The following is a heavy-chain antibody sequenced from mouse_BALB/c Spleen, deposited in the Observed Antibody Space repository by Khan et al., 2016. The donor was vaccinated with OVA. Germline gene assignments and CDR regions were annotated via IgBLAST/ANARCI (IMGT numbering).Heavy chain of an antibody. Sequence: EVELVESGPGLVKPSQSLSLTCTVTGYSITSDYAWSWIRQFPGNKLEWMGYISYSGNTKYNPSLKSRISVTRDTSKNQFFLQLNSVTTEDTATYYCARMSGGDFDFWDQGTTLTVSS. CDR1: GYSITSDYA. D-gene: IGHD4-1*01. J-gene: IGHJ2*01. CDR3: ARMSGGDFDF. V-gene: IGHV3-2*02. CDR2: ISYSGNT.